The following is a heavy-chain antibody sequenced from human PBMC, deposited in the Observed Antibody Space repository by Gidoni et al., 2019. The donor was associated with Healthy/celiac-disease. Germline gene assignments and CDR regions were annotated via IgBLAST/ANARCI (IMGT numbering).Heavy chain of an antibody. CDR3: ARVPSILLWFGESLYMENYYGMDV. Sequence: QVQLAQSGAEAKKPGASVKVSCKASGYTFTSYGISWVREAPGQGLEWMGRISAHNGNTNYAQKLQGRVTMTTDTSTSTAYMELRSLRSDDTAVYYCARVPSILLWFGESLYMENYYGMDVWGQGTTVTVSS. CDR2: ISAHNGNT. V-gene: IGHV1-18*04. D-gene: IGHD3-10*01. J-gene: IGHJ6*02. CDR1: GYTFTSYG.